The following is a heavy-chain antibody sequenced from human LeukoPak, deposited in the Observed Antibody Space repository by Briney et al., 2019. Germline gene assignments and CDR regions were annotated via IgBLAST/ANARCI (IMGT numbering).Heavy chain of an antibody. CDR3: ARDAYGSGSSDAFDI. Sequence: GGSLRLSCAASGFTFSSYSMNWVRQAPGKGLEWVSVIYSGGSTYYADSVKGRFTISRDNSKNTLYLQMNSLRAEDTAVYYCARDAYGSGSSDAFDIWGQGTMVTVSS. CDR1: GFTFSSYS. J-gene: IGHJ3*02. V-gene: IGHV3-66*01. CDR2: IYSGGST. D-gene: IGHD3-10*01.